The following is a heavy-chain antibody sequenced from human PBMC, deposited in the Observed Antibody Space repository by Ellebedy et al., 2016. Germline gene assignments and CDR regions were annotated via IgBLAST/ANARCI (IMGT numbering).Heavy chain of an antibody. CDR3: AKWNGGWYAFEV. Sequence: SETLSLTCNVSGGSVSSDYWNWIRRPPGKGLEWIGYVFHTGTTNYNPSLKSRVTMSVDTSRSQFSLRLTSVTAADTAVYYCAKWNGGWYAFEVWGQGTMVTVSS. CDR2: VFHTGTT. CDR1: GGSVSSDY. V-gene: IGHV4-59*02. D-gene: IGHD6-19*01. J-gene: IGHJ3*01.